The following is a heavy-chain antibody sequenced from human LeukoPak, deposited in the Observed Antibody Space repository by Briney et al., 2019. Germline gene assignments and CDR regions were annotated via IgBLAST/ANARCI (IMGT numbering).Heavy chain of an antibody. J-gene: IGHJ4*02. V-gene: IGHV3-33*08. CDR1: GFTFSNYG. Sequence: PGGSLRLSCAASGFTFSNYGMHWLRQAPGKGLEWVAVIWYDGSKKHHADSVKGRFTISRDNSKNTLYLQMNSLRAEDTAVYYCARDGCGGDCYLADYWGQGTLVTVSS. CDR3: ARDGCGGDCYLADY. D-gene: IGHD2-21*02. CDR2: IWYDGSKK.